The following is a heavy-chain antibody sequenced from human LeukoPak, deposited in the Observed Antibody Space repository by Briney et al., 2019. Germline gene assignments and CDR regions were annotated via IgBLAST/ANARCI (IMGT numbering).Heavy chain of an antibody. V-gene: IGHV3-7*01. D-gene: IGHD3-22*01. CDR1: GFSLSDYW. CDR2: IRRDGGEK. Sequence: PGGSLRLSCAASGFSLSDYWMSWLRQAPGEGLEGVANIRRDGGEKHYVDSVKGRFTISRDNAKNSLYLQMNSLRAEDTAVYYCARDGYDSIWGQGTRVTVSS. J-gene: IGHJ4*02. CDR3: ARDGYDSI.